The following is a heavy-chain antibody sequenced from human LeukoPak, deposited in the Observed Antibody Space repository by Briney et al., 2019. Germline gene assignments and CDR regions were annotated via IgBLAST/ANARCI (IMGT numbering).Heavy chain of an antibody. CDR2: IRYDGSNK. V-gene: IGHV3-30*02. J-gene: IGHJ4*02. CDR1: GFTFSSYG. CDR3: AKDFYDRSGYYHSWYFDY. D-gene: IGHD3-22*01. Sequence: GGSLRLSCAASGFTFSSYGMHWVRQAPGKGLEWVAFIRYDGSNKYYADSVKGRFTISRDNSKNTLYLQMNSLRAEDTAVYYCAKDFYDRSGYYHSWYFDYWGQGTLVTVSS.